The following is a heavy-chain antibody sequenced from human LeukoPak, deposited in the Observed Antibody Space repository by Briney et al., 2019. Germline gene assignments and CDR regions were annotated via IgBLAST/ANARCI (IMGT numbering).Heavy chain of an antibody. V-gene: IGHV3-23*01. CDR2: ISGSGGST. Sequence: TGGSLRLSCAASGFTFSSYAMSWVRQAPGKGLEWVSAISGSGGSTYYADSVKGRFTISRDNSKNTLYLQMNSLRAEDTAVYYCAKDIKQLVGFDYWGQGTPVTVSS. CDR3: AKDIKQLVGFDY. D-gene: IGHD6-6*01. J-gene: IGHJ4*02. CDR1: GFTFSSYA.